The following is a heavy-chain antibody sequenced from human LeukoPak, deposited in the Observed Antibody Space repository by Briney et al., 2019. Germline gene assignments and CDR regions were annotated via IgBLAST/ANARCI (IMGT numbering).Heavy chain of an antibody. CDR1: GGTFSSYA. Sequence: ASVKVSCKASGGTFSSYAISWVRQAPGKGLEWMGGFDPEDGETIYAQKFQGRVTMTEDTSTDTAYMEMSSLRSDDTAVYYCAIVVDYHDSSGYYLDYWGQGTLVTVSS. J-gene: IGHJ4*02. CDR2: FDPEDGET. V-gene: IGHV1-24*01. D-gene: IGHD3-22*01. CDR3: AIVVDYHDSSGYYLDY.